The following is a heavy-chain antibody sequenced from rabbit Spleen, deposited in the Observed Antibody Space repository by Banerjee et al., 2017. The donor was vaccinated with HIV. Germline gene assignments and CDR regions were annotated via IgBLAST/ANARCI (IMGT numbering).Heavy chain of an antibody. Sequence: QSLEESGGDLVKPDGSLTLTCTASGFSFSSDYYMCWVRQAPGKGLEWIACIYAGSSASIYFATWAKGRFTISKASSTTVTLQMTSLTAADTATYFCARRGMNDDPYFVLWGPGTLVTVS. CDR3: ARRGMNDDPYFVL. V-gene: IGHV1S40*01. D-gene: IGHD1-1*01. J-gene: IGHJ4*01. CDR2: IYAGSSASI. CDR1: GFSFSSDYY.